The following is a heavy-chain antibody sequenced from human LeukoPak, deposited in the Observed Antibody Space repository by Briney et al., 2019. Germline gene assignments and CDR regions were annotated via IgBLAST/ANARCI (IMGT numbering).Heavy chain of an antibody. J-gene: IGHJ4*02. CDR2: INWNGGST. CDR3: ASQGDFWSGYLDY. Sequence: GGSLRLSCAASGFTFDDCGMSWVRQAPGKGLEWVSGINWNGGSTGYADSVKGRFTISRDNAKNSLYLQMNSLRAEDTALYYCASQGDFWSGYLDYWGQGTLVTVSS. V-gene: IGHV3-20*04. D-gene: IGHD3-3*01. CDR1: GFTFDDCG.